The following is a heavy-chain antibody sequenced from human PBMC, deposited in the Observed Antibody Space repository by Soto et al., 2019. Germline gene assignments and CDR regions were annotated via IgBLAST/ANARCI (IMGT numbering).Heavy chain of an antibody. V-gene: IGHV3-23*01. Sequence: ELQLLESGGGLVQPGGSLRLSCVASGFTFSSYAMSWVRQAPGKGLEWVSTISGSGGSTYYADSVKGRFTISSDNSKNTLYLQMNSLRAEDTAVYYCAKDRGSGSTSWYNGWFDPWGQGTLVTVSS. D-gene: IGHD2-2*02. CDR3: AKDRGSGSTSWYNGWFDP. J-gene: IGHJ5*02. CDR1: GFTFSSYA. CDR2: ISGSGGST.